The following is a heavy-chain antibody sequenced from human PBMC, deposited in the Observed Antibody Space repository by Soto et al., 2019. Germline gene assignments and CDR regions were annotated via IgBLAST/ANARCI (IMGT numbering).Heavy chain of an antibody. J-gene: IGHJ4*02. Sequence: SETLCLTCTVSGGSISPYYWSWIRQPPGKGLEWVGSIYYTGSTNYNPSLKSRVTISFDTSKSQFSLKLSSVTAADTAVYYCARTQKYSSSYHFDYWGRGTLVTVSS. CDR1: GGSISPYY. V-gene: IGHV4-59*08. CDR3: ARTQKYSSSYHFDY. CDR2: IYYTGST. D-gene: IGHD6-13*01.